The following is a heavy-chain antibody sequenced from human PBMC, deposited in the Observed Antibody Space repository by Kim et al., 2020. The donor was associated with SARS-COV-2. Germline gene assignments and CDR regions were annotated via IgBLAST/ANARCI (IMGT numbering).Heavy chain of an antibody. CDR3: AKVGYYYGSGSFYYYYGMDV. Sequence: GGSLRLSCAASGFTFSSYGMHWVRQAPGKGLEWVAVISYDGSNKYYADSVKGRFTISRDNSKNTLYLQMNSLRAEDTAVYYCAKVGYYYGSGSFYYYYGMDVWGQGTTVTVSS. D-gene: IGHD3-10*01. J-gene: IGHJ6*02. CDR2: ISYDGSNK. V-gene: IGHV3-30*18. CDR1: GFTFSSYG.